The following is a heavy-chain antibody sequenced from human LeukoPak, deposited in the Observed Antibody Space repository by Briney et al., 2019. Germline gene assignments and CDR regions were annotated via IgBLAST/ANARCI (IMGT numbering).Heavy chain of an antibody. Sequence: PGGSLRLSCAASGFTFSNYGMHWVRQAPGKGLEWVALITYDGCYKYYADSVKGRFTISRGNAKNTLYLQMNSLRVEDTAVYYCGRALGSPLDYWGQGTLVTVSA. D-gene: IGHD1-26*01. CDR1: GFTFSNYG. CDR2: ITYDGCYK. V-gene: IGHV3-30*03. CDR3: GRALGSPLDY. J-gene: IGHJ4*02.